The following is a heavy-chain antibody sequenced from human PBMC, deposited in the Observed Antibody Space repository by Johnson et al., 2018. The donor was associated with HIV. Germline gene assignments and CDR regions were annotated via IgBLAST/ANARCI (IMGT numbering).Heavy chain of an antibody. Sequence: LVESGGGLVQPGRSLRLSCEASGFSFSNYGMHWVRQAPGKGLEWVAVISYDGSNKYYADSVKGRFTISRDNSKNTLYLQMNSLRAEDTAVYYCARDSLAHDAFDIWGQGTMVTVSS. CDR1: GFSFSNYG. J-gene: IGHJ3*02. V-gene: IGHV3-30*03. CDR3: ARDSLAHDAFDI. CDR2: ISYDGSNK.